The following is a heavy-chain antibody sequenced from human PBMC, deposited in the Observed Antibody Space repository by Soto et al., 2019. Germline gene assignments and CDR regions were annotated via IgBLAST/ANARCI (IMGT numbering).Heavy chain of an antibody. CDR1: GFTFSDYY. Sequence: QVQLVESGGGLVKPGGSLRLSCAASGFTFSDYYMSWIRQAPGKGLEWVSYISSSGSTIYYADSVKGRFTISRDNAKNSLDLQMNGLRAEDTAVYYCARPVNSGWFDAFDIWGQGTMVTVSS. CDR3: ARPVNSGWFDAFDI. CDR2: ISSSGSTI. J-gene: IGHJ3*02. D-gene: IGHD6-19*01. V-gene: IGHV3-11*01.